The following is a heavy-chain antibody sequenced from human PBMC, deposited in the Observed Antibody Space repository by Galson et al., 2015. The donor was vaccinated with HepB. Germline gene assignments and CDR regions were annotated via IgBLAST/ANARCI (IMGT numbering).Heavy chain of an antibody. CDR3: AKDQGAMTLVVIDY. CDR1: GFIFSTYA. Sequence: SLRLSCAASGFIFSTYAMSWVRQAPGKGLEWVSGIAGTGGSIYYADSVKGRFTVSRDNSKNTLYLQMNSLRAEDTAVYYCAKDQGAMTLVVIDYWSQGTLVTVSS. D-gene: IGHD3-22*01. CDR2: IAGTGGSI. J-gene: IGHJ4*02. V-gene: IGHV3-23*01.